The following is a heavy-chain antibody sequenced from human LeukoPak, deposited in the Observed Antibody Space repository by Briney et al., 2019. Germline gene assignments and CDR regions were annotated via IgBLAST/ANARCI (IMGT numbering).Heavy chain of an antibody. J-gene: IGHJ4*02. Sequence: GGSLRLSCAASGFTFSSYSMNWVRQAPGKGLEWVSSISSSSSYIYYADSVKGRFTIPRDNAKNSLYLQMNSLRAEDTAVYYCARDGYYYGSGSYLFDYWGQGTLVTVSS. CDR2: ISSSSSYI. CDR1: GFTFSSYS. CDR3: ARDGYYYGSGSYLFDY. D-gene: IGHD3-10*01. V-gene: IGHV3-21*01.